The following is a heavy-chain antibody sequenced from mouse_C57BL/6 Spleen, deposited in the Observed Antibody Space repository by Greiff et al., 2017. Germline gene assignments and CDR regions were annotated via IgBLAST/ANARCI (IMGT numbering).Heavy chain of an antibody. CDR3: ARRLSYYAMDY. D-gene: IGHD3-3*01. CDR1: GYTFTSYW. J-gene: IGHJ4*01. V-gene: IGHV1-69*01. Sequence: QVQLQQPGAELVMPGASVKLSCKASGYTFTSYWMHWVKQRPGQGLEWIGEIDPSDSYTNYNQKFKGKSTLTVDKSSSTAYMQLSSLTSEDSAVYYCARRLSYYAMDYWGQGTSVTVSS. CDR2: IDPSDSYT.